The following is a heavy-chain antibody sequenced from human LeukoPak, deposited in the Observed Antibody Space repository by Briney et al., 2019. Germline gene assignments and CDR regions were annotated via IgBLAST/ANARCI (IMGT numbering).Heavy chain of an antibody. D-gene: IGHD6-19*01. V-gene: IGHV3-53*01. CDR1: GFTVSSNY. CDR2: IHSGGST. Sequence: GGSLRLSCAASGFTVSSNYMSWVRQAPGKGLEWVSVIHSGGSTYYADSVKGRFTISRDNSKNTLYLQMNSLRAEDTAVYYCARGPNLGKASGWFDYYYYYGMDVWGQGTTVTVSS. J-gene: IGHJ6*02. CDR3: ARGPNLGKASGWFDYYYYYGMDV.